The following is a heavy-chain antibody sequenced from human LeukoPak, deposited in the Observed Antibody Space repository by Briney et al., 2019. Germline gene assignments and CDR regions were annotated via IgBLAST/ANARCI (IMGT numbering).Heavy chain of an antibody. CDR3: VRYYESSGPYEDYFDY. J-gene: IGHJ4*02. CDR1: GGSISSYY. D-gene: IGHD3-22*01. CDR2: IYYSGST. V-gene: IGHV4-59*01. Sequence: SETLSLTCTVSGGSISSYYWSWIRQPPGKGLEWIGYIYYSGSTNYNPSLKSRVTISVDTSKNQFSLKLRSVTAADTAEYSCVRYYESSGPYEDYFDYLGQGTLVTVSS.